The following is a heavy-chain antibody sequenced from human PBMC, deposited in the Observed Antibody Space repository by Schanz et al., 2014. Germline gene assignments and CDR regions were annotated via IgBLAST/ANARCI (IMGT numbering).Heavy chain of an antibody. CDR3: AKGMGYCSGGTCYDCYYYGLDV. D-gene: IGHD2-15*01. CDR2: ISSSGSYI. Sequence: EGQLAESGGGLVQPGGSLRLSCAVSGFTVSSNHMSWVRQAPGKGLEWVSSISSSGSYIHYADSVKGRFTISRDNSENTLYLQMNSLSADDTAVFYCAKGMGYCSGGTCYDCYYYGLDVSGQGTTVTVSS. CDR1: GFTVSSNH. V-gene: IGHV3-21*04. J-gene: IGHJ6*02.